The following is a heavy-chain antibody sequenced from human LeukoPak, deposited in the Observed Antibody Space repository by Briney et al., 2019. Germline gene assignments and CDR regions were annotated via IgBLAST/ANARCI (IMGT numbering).Heavy chain of an antibody. CDR2: INADGTIT. Sequence: GGSLRLSCVASGFTFNTYYMHWVRQAPGERLVWVSFINADGTITKYADSVKGRFTISRDNAKSTVYLQMNGLRVEDTAMYYCVRLAVTDTNYWGQGSLVTVSS. V-gene: IGHV3-74*01. J-gene: IGHJ4*02. CDR1: GFTFNTYY. D-gene: IGHD2-21*02. CDR3: VRLAVTDTNY.